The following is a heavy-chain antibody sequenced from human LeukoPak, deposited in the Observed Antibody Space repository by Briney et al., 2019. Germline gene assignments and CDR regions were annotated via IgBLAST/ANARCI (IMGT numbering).Heavy chain of an antibody. D-gene: IGHD5-18*01. V-gene: IGHV3-23*01. J-gene: IGHJ4*02. CDR1: GFTFSSYA. CDR3: AKDQGVDTSPYFDY. CDR2: ISGSGGST. Sequence: PGGSLRLSCAASGFTFSSYAMSWVRQAPGKGLEWVSAISGSGGSTYYADSVKGRFTISRDNSKNALYLQMNSLRAEDTAVYYCAKDQGVDTSPYFDYWGQGTLVTVSS.